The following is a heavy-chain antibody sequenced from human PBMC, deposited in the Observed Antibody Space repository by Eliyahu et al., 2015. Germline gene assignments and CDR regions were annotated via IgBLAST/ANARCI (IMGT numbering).Heavy chain of an antibody. V-gene: IGHV3-53*01. Sequence: EVQLVESGGGLIQPGGSXXXXCAASXFTVSXNYMXWVRQAPGKGLEWLSVMYNGGATYYADSVKGRFTISRDNSKNTLYLQMNSLRADDTAVYYCARDLGAYKRAFDYWGQGTLVTVSS. J-gene: IGHJ4*02. CDR2: MYNGGAT. CDR1: XFTVSXNY. D-gene: IGHD3-16*01. CDR3: ARDLGAYKRAFDY.